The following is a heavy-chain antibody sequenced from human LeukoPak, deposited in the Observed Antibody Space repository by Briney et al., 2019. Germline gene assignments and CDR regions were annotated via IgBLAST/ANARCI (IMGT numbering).Heavy chain of an antibody. Sequence: GGSLRLSCEVSGFTFSTYMMNWVRQAPGKGLEWLSYISSDSGAVYYADSVKGRFTISRANAQKSLSLQMNRLTVADTASYYCLRDLAYWGQGALVTVSS. CDR1: GFTFSTYM. V-gene: IGHV3-48*01. CDR2: ISSDSGAV. J-gene: IGHJ4*02. CDR3: LRDLAY.